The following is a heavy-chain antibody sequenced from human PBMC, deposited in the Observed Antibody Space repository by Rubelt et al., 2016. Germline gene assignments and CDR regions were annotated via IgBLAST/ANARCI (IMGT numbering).Heavy chain of an antibody. D-gene: IGHD1-14*01. Sequence: QLQLQESGPGLVKPSETLSLTCTVSGGSISSTSSYWGWIRQPPGKGLEWIGSIYYRGSTNYKPSLKSRVTISVDTSKNQFSLNVSSGAAADSAAHHCKSDAPPGAYWGQRTLVT. V-gene: IGHV4-39*01. CDR3: KSDAPPGAY. J-gene: IGHJ4*02. CDR2: IYYRGST. CDR1: GGSISSTSSY.